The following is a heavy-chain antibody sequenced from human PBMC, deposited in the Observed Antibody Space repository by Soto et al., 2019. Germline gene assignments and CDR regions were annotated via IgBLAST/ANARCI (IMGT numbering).Heavy chain of an antibody. CDR1: GFTFSSYS. CDR3: ASATNYYDSSGYSWLFDY. V-gene: IGHV3-21*01. D-gene: IGHD3-22*01. Sequence: GGSLRLSCAASGFTFSSYSMNWVRQAPGKGLEWVSSISSSSSYIYCADSVKGRFTISRDNAKNSLYLQMNSLRAEDTAVYYCASATNYYDSSGYSWLFDYWGQGTLVTVSS. CDR2: ISSSSSYI. J-gene: IGHJ4*02.